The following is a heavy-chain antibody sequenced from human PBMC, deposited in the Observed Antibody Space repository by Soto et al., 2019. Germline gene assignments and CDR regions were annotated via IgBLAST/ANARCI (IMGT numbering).Heavy chain of an antibody. CDR3: ARSWQGSSTYSGWFDP. CDR1: GGSISSYY. Sequence: QVQLQESGPGLVKPSETLSLTCTVSGGSISSYYWSWIRQPPGKGLEWIGFMSYSGSTVYSPSLKSRVTIPVDTSKNQFSLKLTSVTAADTAVYYCARSWQGSSTYSGWFDPWGQGTLVTVSS. J-gene: IGHJ5*02. CDR2: MSYSGST. V-gene: IGHV4-59*01. D-gene: IGHD6-13*01.